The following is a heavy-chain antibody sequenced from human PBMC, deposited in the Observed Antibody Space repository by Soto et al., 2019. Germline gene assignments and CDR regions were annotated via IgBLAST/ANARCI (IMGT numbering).Heavy chain of an antibody. Sequence: QVQLVESGGGVVQPGRSLRLSCAASGFTFSRYGIHLVRQAPGKGLEWVAVISYDGSNKYYPDSVKGRFTISRDNYKNTLYLQMHSLRAEDTAVYYCAKDQERWLHPSDYWGQGTLVTVSS. V-gene: IGHV3-30*18. J-gene: IGHJ4*02. CDR1: GFTFSRYG. D-gene: IGHD5-12*01. CDR2: ISYDGSNK. CDR3: AKDQERWLHPSDY.